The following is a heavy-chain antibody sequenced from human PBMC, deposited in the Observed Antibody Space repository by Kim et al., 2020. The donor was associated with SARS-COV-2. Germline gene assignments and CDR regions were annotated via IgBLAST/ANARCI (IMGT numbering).Heavy chain of an antibody. CDR2: TSYDGITR. V-gene: IGHV3-30*18. CDR1: GFTFTDHA. J-gene: IGHJ6*02. D-gene: IGHD6-19*01. Sequence: GGSLRLSCAASGFTFTDHAIHWVRQAPGKGLEWVAITSYDGITRHCADSVKGRFTFSRDNSKNSVYLQMNSLRVEDTAVYYCAKGIAVAGTVDPYFGLDVWGRGTTVTVSS. CDR3: AKGIAVAGTVDPYFGLDV.